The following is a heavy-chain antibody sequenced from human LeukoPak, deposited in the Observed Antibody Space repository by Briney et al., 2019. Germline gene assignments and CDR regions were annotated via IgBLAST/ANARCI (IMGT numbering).Heavy chain of an antibody. V-gene: IGHV3-9*01. CDR1: GFNFDDYA. J-gene: IGHJ2*01. CDR2: NWKTGNG. CDR3: TRRAARWQFDL. D-gene: IGHD5-24*01. Sequence: SLRLSCAVSGFNFDDYAMHWVRQAPGRGLEWVSGNWKTGNGIYADSVKGRFTISRDNAKNSLYLQMSSLRAEDTALYYCTRRAARWQFDLWGRGTLLTVSS.